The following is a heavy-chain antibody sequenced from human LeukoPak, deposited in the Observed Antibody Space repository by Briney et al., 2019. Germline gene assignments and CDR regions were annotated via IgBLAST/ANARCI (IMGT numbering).Heavy chain of an antibody. CDR2: ITGSADIT. CDR1: GFAFSSYA. Sequence: PGGSLRLSCSASGFAFSSYAMGWVRQAPVRGLEWVASITGSADITTYADPLRGGFIISRDNSQNTLYLQMNSLRDEDTALYYCGKYLQPSGYPYALDTWGQGTMVTVSS. CDR3: GKYLQPSGYPYALDT. V-gene: IGHV3-23*01. D-gene: IGHD5-12*01. J-gene: IGHJ3*02.